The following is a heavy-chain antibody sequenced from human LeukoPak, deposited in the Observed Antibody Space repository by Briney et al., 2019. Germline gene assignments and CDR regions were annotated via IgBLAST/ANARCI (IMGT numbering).Heavy chain of an antibody. CDR3: ATYTHWVAGDV. CDR1: GFTFSDSW. Sequence: GGSLRLSCAASGFTFSDSWMSWVRQAPGKGLEWVANMNQDGSEKDYVDSVKGRFTISRDNARNSLYLQMGSLRAEDTAVYYCATYTHWVAGDVWGPGTTVIVSS. J-gene: IGHJ6*02. V-gene: IGHV3-7*01. D-gene: IGHD3-16*01. CDR2: MNQDGSEK.